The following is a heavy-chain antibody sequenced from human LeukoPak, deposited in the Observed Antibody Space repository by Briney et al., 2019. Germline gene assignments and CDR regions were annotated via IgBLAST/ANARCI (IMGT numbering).Heavy chain of an antibody. Sequence: ASVKVSCKTSGYTFTGYYIQWVRQAPGQGLEWMGWISAYNGNTNYAQKLQGRVTMTTDTSTSTAYMELRSLRSDDTAVYYCARHTTGYNSPRDSFNIWGQGTMVTVSS. V-gene: IGHV1-18*04. J-gene: IGHJ3*02. D-gene: IGHD1-1*01. CDR1: GYTFTGYY. CDR3: ARHTTGYNSPRDSFNI. CDR2: ISAYNGNT.